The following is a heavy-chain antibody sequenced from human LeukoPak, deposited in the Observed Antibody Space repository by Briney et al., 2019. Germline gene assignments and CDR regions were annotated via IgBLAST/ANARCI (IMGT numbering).Heavy chain of an antibody. J-gene: IGHJ6*03. CDR2: ISGSGGST. CDR1: GFTFSSYA. Sequence: GGSLGLSCAASGFTFSSYAMSWVRQAPGKGLEWVSAISGSGGSTYYADSVKGRFTISRDNSKNTLYLQMNSLRDEDTAVYYCAKPYGYYYYYVDVWGKETTVTVSS. D-gene: IGHD4-17*01. V-gene: IGHV3-23*01. CDR3: AKPYGYYYYYVDV.